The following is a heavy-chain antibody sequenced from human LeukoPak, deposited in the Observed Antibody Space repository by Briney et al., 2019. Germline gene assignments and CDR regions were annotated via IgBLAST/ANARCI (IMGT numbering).Heavy chain of an antibody. CDR2: ISSSSSYI. D-gene: IGHD6-13*01. Sequence: TPGGSLRLSCAASGFTFSSYSMNWVRQAPGKGLEWVSSISSSSSYIYYADSVKGRFTNSRDNAKNSLYLQMNSLRAEDTAVYYCATAAAGTLGTYYYGMDVWGQGTTVTVSS. J-gene: IGHJ6*02. CDR1: GFTFSSYS. CDR3: ATAAAGTLGTYYYGMDV. V-gene: IGHV3-21*01.